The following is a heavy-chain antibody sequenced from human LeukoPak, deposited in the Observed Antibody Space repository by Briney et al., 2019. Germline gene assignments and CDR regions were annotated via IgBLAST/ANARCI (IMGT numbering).Heavy chain of an antibody. CDR3: AKLGSLICSGGSCYSGY. CDR1: GFTFSSYA. D-gene: IGHD2-15*01. J-gene: IGHJ4*02. V-gene: IGHV3-23*01. Sequence: GGSLRLSCAASGFTFSSYAMNWVRQAPGMGLEWVSRISSGGSSTYYADSVKGRFTISRDNSKNTLYLQMNSLRAEDTAVYYCAKLGSLICSGGSCYSGYWGQGTLVTVSS. CDR2: ISSGGSST.